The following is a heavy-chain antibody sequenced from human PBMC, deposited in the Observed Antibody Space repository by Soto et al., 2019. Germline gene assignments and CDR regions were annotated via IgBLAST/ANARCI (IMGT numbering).Heavy chain of an antibody. V-gene: IGHV3-23*01. CDR2: ISGSGDYT. D-gene: IGHD4-17*01. J-gene: IGHJ3*02. CDR1: GFTFSTSG. CDR3: ANHGGFDI. Sequence: EVQLLESGGGLVRPGGSLRLSCAASGFTFSTSGMSWVRQAPGKGLEWVSSISGSGDYTNYADSVKGRFTISRDNSKNTLYLQINSLTAEDTAVYYCANHGGFDIWGQGTMVAVSS.